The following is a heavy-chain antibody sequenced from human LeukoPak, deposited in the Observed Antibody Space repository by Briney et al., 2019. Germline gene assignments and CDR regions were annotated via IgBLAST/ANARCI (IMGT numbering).Heavy chain of an antibody. Sequence: SETLSLTCTVSGASISSGSYYWSRIRQRPGKGLEWIGYIYHSGHTYHNPSLKSRVTISMDTSKSQFSLKLTSVTAADTAVYYCAGARDSSGWYHFVHWGQGTLVTVSS. CDR1: GASISSGSYY. CDR2: IYHSGHT. J-gene: IGHJ4*02. D-gene: IGHD6-19*01. CDR3: AGARDSSGWYHFVH. V-gene: IGHV4-31*03.